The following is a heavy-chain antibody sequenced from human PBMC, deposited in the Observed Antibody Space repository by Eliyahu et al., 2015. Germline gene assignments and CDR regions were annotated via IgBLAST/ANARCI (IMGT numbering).Heavy chain of an antibody. CDR3: AKNKYDSSGYPYYFDY. CDR2: ISYDGSNK. D-gene: IGHD3-22*01. V-gene: IGHV3-30*18. CDR1: GXTXSSYG. J-gene: IGHJ4*02. Sequence: QVQLVESGGGVVQPGRSLRLXCAASGXTXSSYGMHWVRQAPGKGLEWXAVISYDGSNKYYADSVKGRXTISRDNSKNTLYLQMNSLRAEDTAVYYCAKNKYDSSGYPYYFDYWGQGTLVTVSS.